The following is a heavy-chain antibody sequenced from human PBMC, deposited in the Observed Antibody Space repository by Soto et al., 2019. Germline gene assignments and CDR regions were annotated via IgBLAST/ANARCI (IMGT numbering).Heavy chain of an antibody. CDR3: ASSGSGWYLY. Sequence: ASVKVSCKASGYTFTSYGISWVRQAPGQGLEWMGWINAYNGNTKYAQKFQGRVTMTRNTSISTAYIELSSLRSEDTAVYYCASSGSGWYLYWGQGTLVTVSS. CDR1: GYTFTSYG. CDR2: INAYNGNT. J-gene: IGHJ4*02. D-gene: IGHD6-19*01. V-gene: IGHV1-18*01.